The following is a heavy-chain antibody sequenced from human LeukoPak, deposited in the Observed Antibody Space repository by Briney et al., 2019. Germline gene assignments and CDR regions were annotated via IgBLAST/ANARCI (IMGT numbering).Heavy chain of an antibody. V-gene: IGHV3-20*04. Sequence: GGSLRLSCAASGFTFSSYGMSWVRQAPGKGLEWVSGINWNGGSTGYADSVKGRFTISRDNAKNSLYLQMNSLRAEDTALYYCARGRDGYNSKDFDYWGQGTLVTVSS. CDR3: ARGRDGYNSKDFDY. CDR2: INWNGGST. D-gene: IGHD5-24*01. J-gene: IGHJ4*02. CDR1: GFTFSSYG.